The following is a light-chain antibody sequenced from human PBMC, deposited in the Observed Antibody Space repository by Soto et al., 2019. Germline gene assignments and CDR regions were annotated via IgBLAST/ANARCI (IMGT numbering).Light chain of an antibody. CDR3: SSFTSINTGV. Sequence: QSALTQPASVSGSPGQSITISCTGTSSDVGGYNYVSWYQQHPGKAPKLMIYEVSNRPSGVSNRFFVSKSGNRASLTISGLQTEYEADYYCSSFTSINTGVFGGGTKLTVL. CDR1: SSDVGGYNY. J-gene: IGLJ3*02. V-gene: IGLV2-14*01. CDR2: EVS.